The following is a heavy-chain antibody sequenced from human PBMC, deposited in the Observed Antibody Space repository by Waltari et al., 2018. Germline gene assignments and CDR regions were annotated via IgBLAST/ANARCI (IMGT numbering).Heavy chain of an antibody. J-gene: IGHJ6*03. CDR2: IYTSGST. D-gene: IGHD2-2*01. CDR1: GGSISSSS. Sequence: QVQLQESGPGLVKPSETLSLTCPVPGGSISSSSWSWIRQPAGKGPQWIGRIYTSGSTNYNPSLKSRVTMSVDTSKNQFSLKLSSVTAADTAVYYCARGNIVVVPAAIGGYYYMDVWGKGTTVTISS. CDR3: ARGNIVVVPAAIGGYYYMDV. V-gene: IGHV4-4*07.